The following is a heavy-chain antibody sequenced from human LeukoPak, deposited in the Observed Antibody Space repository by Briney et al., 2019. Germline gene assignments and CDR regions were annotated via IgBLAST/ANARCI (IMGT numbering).Heavy chain of an antibody. Sequence: PSETLSLTCTISGGSIGGDHWSWIRQAPGKGLEWIGYISYTGSTSYIPSLRNRVTISLHTSENQFSLRLTSVTAADTAVYYCARAVTGTSMVDYWGQGTLVAVSS. V-gene: IGHV4-59*08. J-gene: IGHJ4*02. CDR1: GGSIGGDH. D-gene: IGHD6-19*01. CDR3: ARAVTGTSMVDY. CDR2: ISYTGST.